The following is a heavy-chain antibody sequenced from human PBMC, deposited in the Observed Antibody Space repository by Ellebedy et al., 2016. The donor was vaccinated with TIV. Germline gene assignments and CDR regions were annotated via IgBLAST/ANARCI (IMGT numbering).Heavy chain of an antibody. D-gene: IGHD3-3*01. CDR1: GFTFSSYW. V-gene: IGHV3-74*01. J-gene: IGHJ5*02. CDR2: INSDGSST. CDR3: ARLDFWSGYYTGLGTELWFNP. Sequence: GGSLRLXCAASGFTFSSYWMHWVRQAPGKGLVWVSRINSDGSSTSYADSVKGRFTISRDNAKNTLYLQMNSLRAEDTAVYYCARLDFWSGYYTGLGTELWFNPWGQGTLVTVSS.